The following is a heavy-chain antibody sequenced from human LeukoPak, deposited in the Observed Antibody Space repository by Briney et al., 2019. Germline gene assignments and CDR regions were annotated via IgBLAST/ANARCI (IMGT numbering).Heavy chain of an antibody. J-gene: IGHJ3*02. CDR1: GGSFSGYY. D-gene: IGHD4-17*01. V-gene: IGHV4-34*01. CDR3: ARGPVTADAFDI. Sequence: KPSETLSLTCAVYGGSFSGYYWSWIRQPRGKGLEWIGEINHSGSTNYNPSLKSRVTISVDTSKNQFSLKLSSVTAADTAVYYCARGPVTADAFDIWGQGTMVTVSS. CDR2: INHSGST.